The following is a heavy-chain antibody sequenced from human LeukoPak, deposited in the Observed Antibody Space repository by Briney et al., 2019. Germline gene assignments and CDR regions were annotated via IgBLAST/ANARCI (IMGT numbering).Heavy chain of an antibody. V-gene: IGHV6-1*01. CDR2: TYYRSKWYS. CDR3: ARMVGLVYDY. Sequence: SQTLSLTCAISGDSVSSNSAAWNWIRQSPSRGLEWLGRTYYRSKWYSYYAASVKSRITINPDTSKNQFSLQLKSVTPEDTAVYYCARMVGLVYDYWGRGTLVTVSS. D-gene: IGHD3-10*01. CDR1: GDSVSSNSAA. J-gene: IGHJ4*02.